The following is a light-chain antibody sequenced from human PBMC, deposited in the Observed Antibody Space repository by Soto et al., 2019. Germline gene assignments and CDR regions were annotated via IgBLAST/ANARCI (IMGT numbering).Light chain of an antibody. CDR2: YDS. CDR1: NIGSKS. V-gene: IGLV3-21*04. J-gene: IGLJ2*01. Sequence: SSELTQPPSVSVAPGKTARITCGGTNIGSKSVHWYHQKPGQAPVLVIYYDSDRPSGIPERFSGSNSGNTATLTISRVEAGDEADYYCQVWDRSSDHPVFGGGTKLTVL. CDR3: QVWDRSSDHPV.